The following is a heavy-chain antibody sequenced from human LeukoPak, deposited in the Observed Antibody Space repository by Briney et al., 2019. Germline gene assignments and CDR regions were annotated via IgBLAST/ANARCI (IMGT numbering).Heavy chain of an antibody. V-gene: IGHV3-64*02. CDR2: ITRKGDST. Sequence: GGSLRLSCAASGFTFSTYAMHWVRQAPGKGLEYVSGITRKGDSTYYADSVKGRFTISRDTSKNTLYLQMGGLRAEVMAVYYCARQAAGVVYWGQGALVTVSS. D-gene: IGHD6-13*01. J-gene: IGHJ4*02. CDR3: ARQAAGVVY. CDR1: GFTFSTYA.